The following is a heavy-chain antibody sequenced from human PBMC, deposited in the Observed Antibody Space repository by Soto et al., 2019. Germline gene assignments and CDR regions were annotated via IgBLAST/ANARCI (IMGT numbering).Heavy chain of an antibody. D-gene: IGHD6-19*01. CDR1: GFIFDDYA. Sequence: EVQLVESGGDLVQPGRSLRLSCVASGFIFDDYAVHWVRQSPGKGLEWVSGIGWQSSGIGYADSVKGRFTISRDNAKSSLFLQMNSLRPEDTALYYCAKGGGWNTIYGVDVWGQGTTVTVSS. V-gene: IGHV3-9*01. CDR3: AKGGGWNTIYGVDV. CDR2: IGWQSSGI. J-gene: IGHJ6*02.